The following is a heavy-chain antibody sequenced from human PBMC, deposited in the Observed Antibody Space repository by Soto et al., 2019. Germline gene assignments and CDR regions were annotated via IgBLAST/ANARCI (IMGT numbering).Heavy chain of an antibody. CDR3: ARDFTQVGPLDF. Sequence: AGSLRLSCAASGFIFSSFALHWVRQAPGKGLEWVAVIRYDGTEKYNGDSVKGRSTISRDNSKNTVYLEMTRLKAEDTAVYYCARDFTQVGPLDFWGQGTLVTVSS. D-gene: IGHD1-26*01. V-gene: IGHV3-33*01. CDR2: IRYDGTEK. J-gene: IGHJ4*02. CDR1: GFIFSSFA.